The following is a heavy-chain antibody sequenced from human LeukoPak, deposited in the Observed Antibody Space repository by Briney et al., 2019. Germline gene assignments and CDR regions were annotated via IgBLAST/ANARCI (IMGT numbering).Heavy chain of an antibody. V-gene: IGHV4-39*07. CDR3: ARGYSSSWYYFDY. CDR1: GGSISSSSYY. Sequence: SETLSLTCTVSGGSISSSSYYWGWIRQPPGKGLEWIGSIYYSGSTYYNPSLKSRVTISVDTSKNQFSLKLSSVTAADTAVYYCARGYSSSWYYFDYWGQGTLVTVSS. J-gene: IGHJ4*02. CDR2: IYYSGST. D-gene: IGHD6-13*01.